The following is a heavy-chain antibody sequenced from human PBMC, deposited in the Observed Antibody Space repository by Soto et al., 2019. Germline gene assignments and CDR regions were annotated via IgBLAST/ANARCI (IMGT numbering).Heavy chain of an antibody. D-gene: IGHD3-22*01. CDR1: GGSINSRDYY. Sequence: SETLSLTCTVSGGSINSRDYYWSWIRPPPGKGLEWIGYIYYSGSTYYNPSLKSRITISVDTSKNQFSLKLSSVTAADTAVYYCARDWYYSDSTGYYHDVFDIWGQGTMVTVSS. CDR3: ARDWYYSDSTGYYHDVFDI. V-gene: IGHV4-30-4*01. J-gene: IGHJ3*02. CDR2: IYYSGST.